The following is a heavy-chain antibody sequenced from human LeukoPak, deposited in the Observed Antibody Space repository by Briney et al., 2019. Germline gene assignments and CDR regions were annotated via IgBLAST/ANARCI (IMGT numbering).Heavy chain of an antibody. Sequence: GESLKISCKGSGYSFTSYWIGWVRQMPGKGLEWMGIIYPGDSETRYSPSFQGQVTISADKSIRTAYLQWSSLKASDTAMYYCAGAIVGAATAFDIWGQGTMVTVSS. D-gene: IGHD1-26*01. CDR3: AGAIVGAATAFDI. V-gene: IGHV5-51*01. CDR1: GYSFTSYW. CDR2: IYPGDSET. J-gene: IGHJ3*02.